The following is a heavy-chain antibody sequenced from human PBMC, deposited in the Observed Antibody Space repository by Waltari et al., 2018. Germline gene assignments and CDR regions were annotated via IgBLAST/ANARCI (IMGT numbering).Heavy chain of an antibody. J-gene: IGHJ4*02. CDR2: IRSKANSYAT. D-gene: IGHD3-16*01. V-gene: IGHV3-73*01. Sequence: AASGFTFSGSAMHWVRQASGKGLGWVGRIRSKANSYATAYAASVKGRFTISRDDSKNTAYLQMNSLKTEDTAVYYCTRRGLIRGQGTLVTVSS. CDR3: TRRGLI. CDR1: GFTFSGSA.